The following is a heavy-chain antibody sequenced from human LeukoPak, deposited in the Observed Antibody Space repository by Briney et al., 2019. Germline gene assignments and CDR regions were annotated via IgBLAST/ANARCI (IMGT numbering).Heavy chain of an antibody. Sequence: GASVKVSCKASGYTFTGYYMHWVRQAPGQGPEWMGWINPNSGGTNYAQKFQGRVTMTRDTSISTAYMELSRLRSDDTAVYYCARSPRGASYYYDSSGYYNDYWGQGTLVTVSS. CDR2: INPNSGGT. D-gene: IGHD3-22*01. V-gene: IGHV1-2*02. J-gene: IGHJ4*02. CDR3: ARSPRGASYYYDSSGYYNDY. CDR1: GYTFTGYY.